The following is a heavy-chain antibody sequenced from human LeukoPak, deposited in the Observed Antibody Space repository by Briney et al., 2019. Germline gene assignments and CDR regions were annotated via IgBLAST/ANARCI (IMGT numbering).Heavy chain of an antibody. CDR2: VSGSGGST. CDR3: AKGSYVDTAIYFDY. V-gene: IGHV3-23*01. Sequence: GGTLRLSCAASGFTFSSYSMNWVRQAPGKGLEWVSAVSGSGGSTYYADSVKGRFTISRDNSKNTLYLQMNSLRAEDTAVYYCAKGSYVDTAIYFDYWGQGTLVTVSS. J-gene: IGHJ4*02. D-gene: IGHD5-18*01. CDR1: GFTFSSYS.